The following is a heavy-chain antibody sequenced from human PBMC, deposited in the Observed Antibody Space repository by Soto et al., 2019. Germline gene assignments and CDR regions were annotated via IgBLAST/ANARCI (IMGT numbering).Heavy chain of an antibody. D-gene: IGHD2-15*01. Sequence: ASVKVSCKASGYTFTSYAMHWLRQAPGQRLEWMGWINAGNGNTKYSQKFQGRVTITRDTSASTAYMELSSLRSEDTAVYYCARDWGYCSGGSCYLDAFDIWGQGTMVTVSS. CDR1: GYTFTSYA. J-gene: IGHJ3*02. CDR2: INAGNGNT. V-gene: IGHV1-3*01. CDR3: ARDWGYCSGGSCYLDAFDI.